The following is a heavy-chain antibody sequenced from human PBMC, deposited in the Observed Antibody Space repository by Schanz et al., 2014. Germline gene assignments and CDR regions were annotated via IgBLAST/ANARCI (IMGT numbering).Heavy chain of an antibody. D-gene: IGHD1-7*01. J-gene: IGHJ3*02. V-gene: IGHV1-69*09. Sequence: QVQLVQSGAEVKKPGASVKVSCKATGDTFDNFGISWVRQAPGQGPEWIGRFMPFLGITNLAQKFQDRVTMTADKATSTAYMELSGLRSEDTAMYYCARDRWNYEGGIFDIWGQGPTVTVSS. CDR1: GDTFDNFG. CDR3: ARDRWNYEGGIFDI. CDR2: FMPFLGIT.